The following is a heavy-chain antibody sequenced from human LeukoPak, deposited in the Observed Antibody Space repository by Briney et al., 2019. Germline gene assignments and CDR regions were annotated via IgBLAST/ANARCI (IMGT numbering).Heavy chain of an antibody. CDR1: GFTFSNAW. D-gene: IGHD3-10*01. V-gene: IGHV3-15*01. CDR2: IKSETDGGTT. J-gene: IGHJ4*02. CDR3: TVRSGFGINKNHFDY. Sequence: GGSLRLSCAASGFTFSNAWMSWVRQAPGKGLEWVGRIKSETDGGTTDYAAPVKGRFTISRDDSKNTLYLQMNSLKTEDTAVYYCTVRSGFGINKNHFDYWGQGTLVTVSS.